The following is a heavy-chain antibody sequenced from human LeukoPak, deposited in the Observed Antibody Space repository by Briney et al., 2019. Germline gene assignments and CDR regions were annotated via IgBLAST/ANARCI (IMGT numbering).Heavy chain of an antibody. V-gene: IGHV4-31*03. Sequence: SQTLSLTCTVSGGSISSGVYYWRWIRQPPGKGLEWIGYIYYSGSTYYNPSLKSRVTISVDTSKNQFSLKLSSVTAADTAVYYCARVMDYYDSSGTSDYWGQGTLVTVSS. CDR1: GGSISSGVYY. D-gene: IGHD3-22*01. J-gene: IGHJ4*02. CDR2: IYYSGST. CDR3: ARVMDYYDSSGTSDY.